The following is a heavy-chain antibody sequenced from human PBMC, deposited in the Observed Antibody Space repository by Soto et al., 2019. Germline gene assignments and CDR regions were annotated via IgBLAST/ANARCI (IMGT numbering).Heavy chain of an antibody. CDR2: ISGSGGST. Sequence: GGSLRLSCAASGFTFSSYAMSWVRQAPGKGLEWVSAISGSGGSTYYADSVKGRFTISRDNSKNTLYLQMNSLRAEDTAVYYCAKDSSYSSSWSTEFDYWGQGTLVTVSS. CDR1: GFTFSSYA. D-gene: IGHD6-13*01. CDR3: AKDSSYSSSWSTEFDY. V-gene: IGHV3-23*01. J-gene: IGHJ4*02.